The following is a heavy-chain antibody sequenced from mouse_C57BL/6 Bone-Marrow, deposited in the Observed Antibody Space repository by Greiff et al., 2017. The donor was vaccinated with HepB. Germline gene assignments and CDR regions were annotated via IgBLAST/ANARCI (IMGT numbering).Heavy chain of an antibody. CDR2: ISYDGSN. Sequence: EVKLVESGPGLVKPSQSLSLTCSVTGYSITSGYYWNWIRQFPGNKLEWMGYISYDGSNNYNPSLKNRISITRDTSKNQFFLKLNSVTTEDTATYYCARGPWYGYGFAYWGQGTLVTVSA. CDR3: ARGPWYGYGFAY. J-gene: IGHJ3*01. V-gene: IGHV3-6*01. D-gene: IGHD2-2*01. CDR1: GYSITSGYY.